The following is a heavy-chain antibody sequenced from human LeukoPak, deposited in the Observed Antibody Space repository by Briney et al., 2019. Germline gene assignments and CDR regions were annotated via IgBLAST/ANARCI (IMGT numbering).Heavy chain of an antibody. CDR3: ARYYDFWSGYPQDSGMDV. D-gene: IGHD3-3*01. CDR2: IYYSGST. Sequence: SETLSLTCTVSGGSISSGDYYWSWIRQPPGKGLEWIGYIYYSGSTYYNPSLKSRVTISVDTSKNQFSLKLSSVTAADTAVYYCARYYDFWSGYPQDSGMDVWGKGTTITVSS. J-gene: IGHJ6*04. CDR1: GGSISSGDYY. V-gene: IGHV4-30-4*08.